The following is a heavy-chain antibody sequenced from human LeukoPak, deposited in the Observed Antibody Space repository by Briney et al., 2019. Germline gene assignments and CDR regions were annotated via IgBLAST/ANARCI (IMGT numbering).Heavy chain of an antibody. Sequence: GGPLRLSCAASGFTFSSYAMHWVRQAPGKGLEWVAVISYDGSNKYYADSVKGRFTISRDNSKNTLYLQMNSLRAEDTAVYYCARDTDSSSWYYFDYWGQGTLVTVSS. D-gene: IGHD6-13*01. V-gene: IGHV3-30*04. CDR2: ISYDGSNK. CDR1: GFTFSSYA. J-gene: IGHJ4*02. CDR3: ARDTDSSSWYYFDY.